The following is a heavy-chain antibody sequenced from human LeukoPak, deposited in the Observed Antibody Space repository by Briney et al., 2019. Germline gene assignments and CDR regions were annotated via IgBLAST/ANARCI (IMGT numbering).Heavy chain of an antibody. CDR3: ARSGNQGEKRWYYYYYMDV. CDR2: IIPIFGTA. D-gene: IGHD1-14*01. CDR1: AGTFSSYA. J-gene: IGHJ6*03. V-gene: IGHV1-69*06. Sequence: GASVKVSCTASAGTFSSYAISWVRQAPGQGLEWMGGIIPIFGTANYAQKFQGRVTITADKSTSTAYMELSSLRSEDTAVYYCARSGNQGEKRWYYYYYMDVWGKGTTVTVSS.